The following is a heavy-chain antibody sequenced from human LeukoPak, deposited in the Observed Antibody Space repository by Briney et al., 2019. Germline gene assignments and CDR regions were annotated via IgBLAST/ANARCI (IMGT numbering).Heavy chain of an antibody. Sequence: TGGSLRLSCAASGFALSSAGMNWVRQAPGKGLEWVSAISGSGGSTYYADSVKGRFTISRDNSKNTLYLQMNRLRAEDTAVYYCAKTPGKVVFDYWGQGTLVTVSS. V-gene: IGHV3-23*01. CDR3: AKTPGKVVFDY. J-gene: IGHJ4*02. CDR1: GFALSSAG. CDR2: ISGSGGST. D-gene: IGHD1-26*01.